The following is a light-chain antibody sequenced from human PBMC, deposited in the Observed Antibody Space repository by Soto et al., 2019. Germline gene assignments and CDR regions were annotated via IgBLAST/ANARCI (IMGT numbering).Light chain of an antibody. Sequence: QSALTQPASVSGSPGQSITISCTGSISDIGSYNSVAWYQQHPGKAPKLMIFDVTDRPSGISSRVSGSKSGHTASLTISGLRTEDEADYYWSSYPTSSSVIFGAGTKLTVL. CDR3: SSYPTSSSVI. V-gene: IGLV2-14*03. J-gene: IGLJ2*01. CDR1: ISDIGSYNS. CDR2: DVT.